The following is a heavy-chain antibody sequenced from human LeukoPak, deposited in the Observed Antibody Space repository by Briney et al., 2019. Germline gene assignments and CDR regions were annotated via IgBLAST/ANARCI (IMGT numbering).Heavy chain of an antibody. CDR2: INWNGGST. CDR3: ARVPTYYYDSSGYYDY. Sequence: GGSLRLSCAASGFTFSDYYMSWIRQAPGKGLEWVSGINWNGGSTGYADSVKGRFTISRDNAKNSLYLQMNSLRAEDTALYHCARVPTYYYDSSGYYDYWGQGTLVTVSS. V-gene: IGHV3-20*01. D-gene: IGHD3-22*01. J-gene: IGHJ4*02. CDR1: GFTFSDYY.